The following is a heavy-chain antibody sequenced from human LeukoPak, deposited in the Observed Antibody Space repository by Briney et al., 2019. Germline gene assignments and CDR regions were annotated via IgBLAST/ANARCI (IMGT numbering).Heavy chain of an antibody. D-gene: IGHD3-9*01. Sequence: GGSLRLSCAASGFTFSLYWMNWVRRAPGKGLEWVANIKQDGSEKNYVDSVKGRFTISRDNAKNSPYLQMNDLRVEDTAMYYCAGGTGFIIKDWGQGTLVTVSS. V-gene: IGHV3-7*03. J-gene: IGHJ4*02. CDR2: IKQDGSEK. CDR1: GFTFSLYW. CDR3: AGGTGFIIKD.